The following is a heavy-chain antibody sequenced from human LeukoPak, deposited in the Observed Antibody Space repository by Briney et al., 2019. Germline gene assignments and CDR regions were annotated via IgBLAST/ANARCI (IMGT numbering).Heavy chain of an antibody. J-gene: IGHJ3*02. CDR1: GGTFSGYA. V-gene: IGHV1-69*04. CDR2: IIPIFGIA. CDR3: ASSGYYDSSGYYPYGAFDI. Sequence: ASVKVSCKASGGTFSGYAISWVRQAPGQGLEWMGRIIPIFGIANYAQKFQGRVTITADKSTSTAYMELSSLRSEDTAVYYCASSGYYDSSGYYPYGAFDIWGQGTMVTVSS. D-gene: IGHD3-22*01.